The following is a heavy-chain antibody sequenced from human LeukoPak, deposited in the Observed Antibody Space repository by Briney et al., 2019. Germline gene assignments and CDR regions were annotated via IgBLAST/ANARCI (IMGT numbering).Heavy chain of an antibody. CDR1: RFTFSSYS. V-gene: IGHV3-21*01. J-gene: IGHJ4*02. CDR2: ISSSSSYI. CDR3: ARAFRAAAGTSEGDY. Sequence: GGSLRLSCAASRFTFSSYSMNWVRQAPGKGLEWVSSISSSSSYIYYADSVKGRFTISRDNAKNSLYLQMNSLRAEDTAVYYCARAFRAAAGTSEGDYWGQGTLVTVSS. D-gene: IGHD6-13*01.